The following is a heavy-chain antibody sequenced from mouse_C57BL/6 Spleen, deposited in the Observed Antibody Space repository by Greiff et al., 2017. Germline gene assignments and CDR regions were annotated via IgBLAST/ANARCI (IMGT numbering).Heavy chain of an antibody. CDR3: ARDYYGSRAWFAY. CDR2: INPNNGGT. V-gene: IGHV1-22*01. Sequence: VQLQQSGPELVKPGASVKMSCKASGYTFTDYNMHWVKQSHGKSLEWIGYINPNNGGTSYNQKFKGKATLTVNKSSSTAYMELRSLTSEDSAVYYCARDYYGSRAWFAYWGQGTLVTVSA. D-gene: IGHD1-1*01. CDR1: GYTFTDYN. J-gene: IGHJ3*01.